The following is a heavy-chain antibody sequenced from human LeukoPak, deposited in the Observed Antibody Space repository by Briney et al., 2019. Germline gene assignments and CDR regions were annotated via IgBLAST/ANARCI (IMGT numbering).Heavy chain of an antibody. V-gene: IGHV3-20*04. J-gene: IGHJ6*03. Sequence: GGSLRLSCAASGFTFDDYGMSWVRQAPGKGLEWVSGINWNGGSTGYADSVKGRFTISRDNAKNSLYLQMNSLRAEDTALYYCAKDGGRYGSGSYIGYYYYYMDVWGKGTTVTVSS. D-gene: IGHD3-10*01. CDR2: INWNGGST. CDR3: AKDGGRYGSGSYIGYYYYYMDV. CDR1: GFTFDDYG.